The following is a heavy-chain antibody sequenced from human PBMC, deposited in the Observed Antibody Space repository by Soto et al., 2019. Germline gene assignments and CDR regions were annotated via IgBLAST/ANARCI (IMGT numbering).Heavy chain of an antibody. J-gene: IGHJ4*02. CDR2: ISYDGSNK. CDR3: ARDRGYDILDY. CDR1: GFTFSSYA. Sequence: LRLSCAASGFTFSSYAMHWVRQAPGKGLEWVAVISYDGSNKYYADSVKGRFTISRDNSKNTLYLQMNSLRAEDTAVYYCARDRGYDILDYWGQGTLVTVSS. V-gene: IGHV3-30-3*01. D-gene: IGHD3-9*01.